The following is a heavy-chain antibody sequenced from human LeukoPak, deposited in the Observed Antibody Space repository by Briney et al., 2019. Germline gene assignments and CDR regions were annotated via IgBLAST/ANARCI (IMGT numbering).Heavy chain of an antibody. CDR2: IYYSGST. Sequence: SETLSLTCTVSGDSISSYYCSWIRQPPGKGLEWIGYIYYSGSTNYNPSLKSRVTISLDTSKNQFSLKLSSVTAADTAVYYCALSKPRTYCSGGSCYSSTYFDYWGQGTLVTVSS. CDR3: ALSKPRTYCSGGSCYSSTYFDY. J-gene: IGHJ4*02. D-gene: IGHD2-15*01. CDR1: GDSISSYY. V-gene: IGHV4-59*08.